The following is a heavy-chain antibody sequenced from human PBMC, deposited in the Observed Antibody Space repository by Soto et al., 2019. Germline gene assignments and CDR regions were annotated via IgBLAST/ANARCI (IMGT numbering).Heavy chain of an antibody. Sequence: QVQLVQSGAEVKKPGASVKVSCKASGYTFTSYDISWVRQAPGQGLEWMGWMSTSNGNTNYAQKLQGRVTMTTDTSTSTANMELRSLRPDDTAVYFCVRDRNWVDPWGQGTLVTVS. V-gene: IGHV1-18*01. CDR3: VRDRNWVDP. J-gene: IGHJ5*02. CDR2: MSTSNGNT. CDR1: GYTFTSYD.